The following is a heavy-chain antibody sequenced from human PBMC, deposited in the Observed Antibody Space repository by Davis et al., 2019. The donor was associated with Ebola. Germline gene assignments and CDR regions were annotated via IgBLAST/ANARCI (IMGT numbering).Heavy chain of an antibody. CDR1: GYTFTSYG. Sequence: AASVKVSCKASGYTFTSYGISWVRQAPGQGLEWMGWISAYNGNTNYAQKLQGRVTMTTDTSTSTAYMELRSLRSDDTAVYYCARDDRHYYDSSGYYREHYYYGMDVWGKGTTVTVSS. V-gene: IGHV1-18*01. CDR2: ISAYNGNT. J-gene: IGHJ6*04. CDR3: ARDDRHYYDSSGYYREHYYYGMDV. D-gene: IGHD3-22*01.